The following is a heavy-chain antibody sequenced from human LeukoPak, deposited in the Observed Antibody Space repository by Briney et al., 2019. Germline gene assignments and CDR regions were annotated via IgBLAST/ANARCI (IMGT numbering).Heavy chain of an antibody. V-gene: IGHV3-7*01. Sequence: PGGSLSLSCPASGFTFSSHWMSWVRQAPRKGLEWLANIKEDGSEKYYVDSVKGRFTISRDNAKNSLFLQMNSLRDEDTATYYCVRDLVWDTGRVDYWGQGTLVTVSS. D-gene: IGHD3/OR15-3a*01. J-gene: IGHJ4*02. CDR3: VRDLVWDTGRVDY. CDR2: IKEDGSEK. CDR1: GFTFSSHW.